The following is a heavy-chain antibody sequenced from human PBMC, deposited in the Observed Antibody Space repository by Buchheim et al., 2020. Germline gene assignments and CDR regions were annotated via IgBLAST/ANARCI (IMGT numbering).Heavy chain of an antibody. CDR2: IWYDGSNK. CDR1: GFTFSSYG. D-gene: IGHD3-22*01. Sequence: QVQLVEPGGGVVQPGRSLRLSCAASGFTFSSYGMHWVRQAPGKGLEWVAVIWYDGSNKYYADSVKGRFTISRDNSKNTLYLQMNSLRAEDTAVYYCAREGYYYDSSDPVWFDPWGQGTL. CDR3: AREGYYYDSSDPVWFDP. V-gene: IGHV3-33*01. J-gene: IGHJ5*02.